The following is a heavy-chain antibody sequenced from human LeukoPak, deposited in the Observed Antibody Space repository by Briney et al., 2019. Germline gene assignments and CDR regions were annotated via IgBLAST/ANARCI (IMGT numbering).Heavy chain of an antibody. CDR3: ARDLGPYYFDY. J-gene: IGHJ4*02. CDR1: GYTFTSYY. Sequence: GASVKVSCKASGYTFTSYYMHWVRQAPGQGLEWMGIINPSGGSTSYAQKFQGRVTMTRDTSTSTVYMELSSLRSEDTAVFYCARDLGPYYFDYWGQGTLVTVSS. V-gene: IGHV1-46*01. CDR2: INPSGGST.